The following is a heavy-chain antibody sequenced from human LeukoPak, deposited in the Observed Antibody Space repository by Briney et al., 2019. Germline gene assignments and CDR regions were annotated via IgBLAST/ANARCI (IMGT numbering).Heavy chain of an antibody. CDR3: ARHLGYCSSSSCHRWGWFDP. V-gene: IGHV4-59*08. CDR2: IYYDGST. Sequence: SETLSLTCTVSGGSISSYHWSWIRQPPGKGLEWIGYIYYDGSTDYNPSLKSRVTISVDTSKNQFSLKLSSVTAADTAVYYCARHLGYCSSSSCHRWGWFDPWGQGTLVTVSS. J-gene: IGHJ5*02. D-gene: IGHD2-2*01. CDR1: GGSISSYH.